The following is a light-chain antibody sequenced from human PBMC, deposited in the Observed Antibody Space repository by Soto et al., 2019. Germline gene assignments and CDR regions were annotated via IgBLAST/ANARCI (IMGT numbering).Light chain of an antibody. CDR2: GAS. Sequence: EIVLTQSPGTLSLSPGERATLSCRASQSLSGSYLAWFQQKPGQAPRLLIYGASSRATGIPVRFSGSGSGADFTLTISRLEPEDFAVYFCQQYGTSPFTFGPGTRLDIK. J-gene: IGKJ3*01. V-gene: IGKV3-20*01. CDR1: QSLSGSY. CDR3: QQYGTSPFT.